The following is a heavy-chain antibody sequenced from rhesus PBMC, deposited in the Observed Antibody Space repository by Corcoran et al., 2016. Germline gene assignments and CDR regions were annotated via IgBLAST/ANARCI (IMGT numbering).Heavy chain of an antibody. CDR2: SYGSGRGT. D-gene: IGHD2-21*01. V-gene: IGHV4-106*01. Sequence: QVQLQESGPGLVKPSETLSLTCAVSGGSISDDYYWSWIRQPPGKGLEWIGYSYGSGRGTNYNPSLKNRVTISIDTTKNQFSLKLSYVTAADSAVYYCARDRGGYCTGSGCYGGGYGLDSWGQGVVVTVSS. J-gene: IGHJ6*01. CDR1: GGSISDDYY. CDR3: ARDRGGYCTGSGCYGGGYGLDS.